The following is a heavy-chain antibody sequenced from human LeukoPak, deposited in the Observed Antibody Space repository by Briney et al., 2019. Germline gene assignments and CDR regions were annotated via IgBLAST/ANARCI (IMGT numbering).Heavy chain of an antibody. Sequence: ASVKVSCKASGGTFSSYAISWVRQAPGQGLEWMGGIIPIFGTANYAQKFQGRVTMTRDMSTSTVYMELSSLGSEDTAVYYCARDHQKQWLAGVPDYWGQGTLVTVSS. D-gene: IGHD6-19*01. J-gene: IGHJ4*02. CDR1: GGTFSSYA. CDR3: ARDHQKQWLAGVPDY. CDR2: IIPIFGTA. V-gene: IGHV1-69*05.